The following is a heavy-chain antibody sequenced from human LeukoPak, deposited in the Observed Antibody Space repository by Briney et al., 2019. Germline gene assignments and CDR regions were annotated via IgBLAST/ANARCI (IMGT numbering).Heavy chain of an antibody. J-gene: IGHJ4*02. CDR2: IYYSGST. CDR3: ARVYKETYDSSGYYLGDPVDY. CDR1: GGSISSGGYY. D-gene: IGHD3-22*01. Sequence: PSQTLSLTCTVSGGSISSGGYYWSWIRQHPGKGLEWIGYIYYSGSTYYNPSLKSRVTISVDTSKNQFSLKLSSVTAADTAVYYCARVYKETYDSSGYYLGDPVDYWGQGTLVTVSS. V-gene: IGHV4-31*03.